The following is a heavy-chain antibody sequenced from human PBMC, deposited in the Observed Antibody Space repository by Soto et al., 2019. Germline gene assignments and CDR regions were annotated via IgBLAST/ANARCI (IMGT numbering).Heavy chain of an antibody. Sequence: TSETLSLTCTVSGGSFSPNYWSWIRQPPGKGLEWIGYIYYTGSTVYNPSFKSRVTISVDTSKNQFSLKLNSVTAADTAVYYCARDLWGYCGTDCYPLDVWGQGTTVTVSS. CDR1: GGSFSPNY. CDR2: IYYTGST. D-gene: IGHD2-21*02. J-gene: IGHJ6*02. V-gene: IGHV4-59*01. CDR3: ARDLWGYCGTDCYPLDV.